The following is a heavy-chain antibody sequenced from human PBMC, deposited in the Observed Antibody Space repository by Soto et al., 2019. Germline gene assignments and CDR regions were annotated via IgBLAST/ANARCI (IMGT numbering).Heavy chain of an antibody. CDR3: AVKSGSYYYGMDV. CDR2: IYPGDSDT. D-gene: IGHD1-26*01. CDR1: GYSFTSCW. J-gene: IGHJ6*02. V-gene: IGHV5-51*01. Sequence: GESLKISCKGSGYSFTSCWIGWVRQMPGKGLEWMGIIYPGDSDTRYSPSFQGQVTISADKSISTAYLQWSSLKASDTAMYYCAVKSGSYYYGMDVWGQGTTVTVSS.